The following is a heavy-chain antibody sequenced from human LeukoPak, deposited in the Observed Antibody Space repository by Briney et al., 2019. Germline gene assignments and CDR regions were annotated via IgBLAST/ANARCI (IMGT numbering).Heavy chain of an antibody. J-gene: IGHJ4*02. D-gene: IGHD2-8*01. CDR1: GFTFSDYG. V-gene: IGHV3-30*18. Sequence: PGGSLRLSCAASGFTFSDYGMHWVRQAPGKGLEWVAVVSYDGTNEKYADPVKGRFTNSRDNSKNTLSLQMNSLRADDTAVYYCAKDWANGDYIDHWGQGTLVTVSS. CDR3: AKDWANGDYIDH. CDR2: VSYDGTNE.